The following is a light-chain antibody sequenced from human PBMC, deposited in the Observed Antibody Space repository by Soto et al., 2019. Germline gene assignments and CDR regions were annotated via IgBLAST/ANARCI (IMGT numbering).Light chain of an antibody. CDR1: QGLSSY. V-gene: IGKV3-11*01. CDR3: QQRSNWPRT. Sequence: EIVLTQSPATLSLSPGERATLSCRATQGLSSYLAWYQQRPGQAPRLLIYDAFTRAAGIPARFSGSGSGTDFTLTISSLEPEDSAVYYCQQRSNWPRTFGQGTKLEIK. CDR2: DAF. J-gene: IGKJ2*01.